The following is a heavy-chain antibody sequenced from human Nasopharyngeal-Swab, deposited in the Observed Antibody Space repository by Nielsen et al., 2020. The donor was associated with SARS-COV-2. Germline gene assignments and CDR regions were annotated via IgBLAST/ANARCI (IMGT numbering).Heavy chain of an antibody. CDR2: IGWNSDSI. J-gene: IGHJ6*03. CDR3: AKDHRGYSKYMDV. D-gene: IGHD4-11*01. Sequence: SLKISCAASGSTFHDYAMHWVRQAPGRGLELVSGIGWNSDSIAYADSVKGRFTISRDNAKNSLYLQMNSLRAEDTALYYCAKDHRGYSKYMDVWGKGTTVTVSS. V-gene: IGHV3-9*01. CDR1: GSTFHDYA.